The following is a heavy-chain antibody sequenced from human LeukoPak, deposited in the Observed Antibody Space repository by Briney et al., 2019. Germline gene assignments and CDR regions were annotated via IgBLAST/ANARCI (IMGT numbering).Heavy chain of an antibody. J-gene: IGHJ4*02. Sequence: PGRSLRLSCAASGFTFSSYAMHWVRQAPGKGLEWVAVISYDGSNKYYADSVKGRFTISRDNSKNTLYLQMNSLRAEDTAVYYRARDSALVVPAALDYWGQGTLVTVSS. V-gene: IGHV3-30-3*01. CDR3: ARDSALVVPAALDY. CDR2: ISYDGSNK. CDR1: GFTFSSYA. D-gene: IGHD2-2*01.